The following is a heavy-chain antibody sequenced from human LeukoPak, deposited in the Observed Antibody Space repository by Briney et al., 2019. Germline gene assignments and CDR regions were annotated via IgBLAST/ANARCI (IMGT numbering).Heavy chain of an antibody. CDR1: GFTFSSYA. D-gene: IGHD3-10*01. CDR3: AKDAYGSGSYYPFDY. J-gene: IGHJ4*02. Sequence: GGSLRLSCAASGFTFSSYAMTWVRQAPGKGPEWVSGISGSGGSTYYADSVKGRFTISRDNSENTLYLQMNSLRAEDTAVYYCAKDAYGSGSYYPFDYWGQGTLVTVSS. CDR2: ISGSGGST. V-gene: IGHV3-23*01.